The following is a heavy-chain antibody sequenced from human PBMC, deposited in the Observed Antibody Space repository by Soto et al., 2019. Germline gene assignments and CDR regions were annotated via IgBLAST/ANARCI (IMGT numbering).Heavy chain of an antibody. D-gene: IGHD6-19*01. V-gene: IGHV4-34*01. CDR2: INHSGST. CDR3: ARGEPSSGWYSLGRPFDY. CDR1: GGSFSGYY. Sequence: PSETLSLTCAVYGGSFSGYYWSWIRQPPGKGLEWIGEINHSGSTNYNPSLKSRVTISVDTSKNQFSLKLSSVTAADTAVYYCARGEPSSGWYSLGRPFDYWGQGTLVTVSS. J-gene: IGHJ4*02.